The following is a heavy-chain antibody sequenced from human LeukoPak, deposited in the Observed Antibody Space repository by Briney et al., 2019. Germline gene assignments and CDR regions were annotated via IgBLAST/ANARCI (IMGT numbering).Heavy chain of an antibody. Sequence: GGSLRLSCAASGFTFSNYAMSWVRQAPGKGLEWVSVIYSGGSTYYADSVKGRFTISRDNSKNTLYLQMNSLRAEDTAVYYCASGYCSGGSCFRSGMDVWGQGTLVTVSS. CDR1: GFTFSNYA. CDR3: ASGYCSGGSCFRSGMDV. V-gene: IGHV3-66*01. CDR2: IYSGGST. D-gene: IGHD2-15*01. J-gene: IGHJ4*02.